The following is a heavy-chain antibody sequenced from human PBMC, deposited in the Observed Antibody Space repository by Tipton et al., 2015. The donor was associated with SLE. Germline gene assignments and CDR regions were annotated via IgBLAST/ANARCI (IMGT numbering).Heavy chain of an antibody. D-gene: IGHD6-13*01. CDR2: IYYSGST. J-gene: IGHJ3*02. CDR3: ARGQAAAGGYAFDI. CDR1: GGSISSHY. V-gene: IGHV4-59*11. Sequence: TLSLTCTVSGGSISSHYWSWIRQPPGKGLEWIGYIYYSGSTNYNPSLKSRVTISVDTSKNQFSLKLSSVTAADTAVYYCARGQAAAGGYAFDIWGQGTMVTVSS.